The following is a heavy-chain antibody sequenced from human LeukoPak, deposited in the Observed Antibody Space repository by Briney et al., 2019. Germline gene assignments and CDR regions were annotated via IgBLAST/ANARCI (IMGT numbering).Heavy chain of an antibody. V-gene: IGHV5-51*01. Sequence: GESLKISCKGSGYSFNSYWIGWVRQMPGKGLEWMGIIYPGDSDTRYSPSFQGQVTISADKSISTAYLQWSSLKASDTAIYYCARGGYYGSGNDFRFDPWGQGTLVTVSS. CDR2: IYPGDSDT. CDR3: ARGGYYGSGNDFRFDP. CDR1: GYSFNSYW. J-gene: IGHJ5*02. D-gene: IGHD3-10*01.